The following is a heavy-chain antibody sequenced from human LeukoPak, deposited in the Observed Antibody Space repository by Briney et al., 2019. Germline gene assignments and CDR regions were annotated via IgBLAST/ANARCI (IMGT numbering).Heavy chain of an antibody. Sequence: GESLKISFKGSGYSFTSYCIGWVRQMPGKGLEWMGIISPGDSDTRYSPSFPGPVTISAAKSISTAYLQWSSLKAPDTAMYYCARFLSGYYTPLDSWGQGTLVTVSS. V-gene: IGHV5-51*01. CDR1: GYSFTSYC. CDR3: ARFLSGYYTPLDS. D-gene: IGHD3-3*01. J-gene: IGHJ4*02. CDR2: ISPGDSDT.